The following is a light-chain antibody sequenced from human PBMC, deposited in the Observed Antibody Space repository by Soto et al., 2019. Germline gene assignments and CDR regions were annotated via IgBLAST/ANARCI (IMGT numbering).Light chain of an antibody. CDR1: QSIRSW. J-gene: IGKJ2*01. Sequence: DIQMTQSPSTLSASVGDRVTITCRASQSIRSWLAWYQQKPGKAPKLLIYKACSLESGVPSRFSGSGSGTEFTLTISSLQPDDFAPYYCQQYNSYSGYTFGQGTKLEIK. CDR2: KAC. CDR3: QQYNSYSGYT. V-gene: IGKV1-5*03.